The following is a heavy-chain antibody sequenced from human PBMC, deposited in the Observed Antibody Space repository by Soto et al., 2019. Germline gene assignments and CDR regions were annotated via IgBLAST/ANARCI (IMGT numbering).Heavy chain of an antibody. Sequence: VGSLRLSCEASGFVFSTYSMNWVRQAPGKGLEWISYISSTSGTIYYADSVKGRFTIFRDNAKNSLFLQMNGLRDDDTAVYYCANQKIRFSVAGTLYGLGVWGQGTTVTVSS. CDR3: ANQKIRFSVAGTLYGLGV. CDR2: ISSTSGTI. V-gene: IGHV3-48*02. J-gene: IGHJ6*02. CDR1: GFVFSTYS. D-gene: IGHD6-19*01.